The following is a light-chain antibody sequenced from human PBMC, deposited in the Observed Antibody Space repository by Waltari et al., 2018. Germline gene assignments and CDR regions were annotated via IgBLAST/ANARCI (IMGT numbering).Light chain of an antibody. CDR2: EVT. J-gene: IGLJ3*02. CDR3: SSFESSRTWV. V-gene: IGLV2-23*02. CDR1: SADIGGYNL. Sequence: QSALTQPAAVSGSPGQSITISCSGTSADIGGYNLFAWYHQLPANAPKLVIYEVTERPSELSNRFSGSKSGNTASLTISGLQAEDEADYYCSSFESSRTWVFGGGTKLTVL.